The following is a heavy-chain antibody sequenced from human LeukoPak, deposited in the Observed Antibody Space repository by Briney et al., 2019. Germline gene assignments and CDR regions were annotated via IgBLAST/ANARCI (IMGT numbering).Heavy chain of an antibody. V-gene: IGHV1-2*06. CDR3: ARDRNLYSGSLAS. CDR2: INPNNGGT. CDR1: GSTFTGDH. J-gene: IGHJ4*02. D-gene: IGHD1-26*01. Sequence: ASMKVSCKASGSTFTGDHIHWVRQAPGQGLEWMGRINPNNGGTNFAHKFQGRVTMTSDTSISTAHMELSGLTSDGTAVYYCARDRNLYSGSLASWGQGTLVTVAA.